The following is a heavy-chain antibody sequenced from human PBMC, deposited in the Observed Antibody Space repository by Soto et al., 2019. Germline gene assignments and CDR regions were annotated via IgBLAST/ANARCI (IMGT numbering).Heavy chain of an antibody. CDR1: GGTFSSYA. Sequence: QVQLVQSGAEVKKPGSSVKVSCKASGGTFSSYAISWVRQAPGQGLEWMGGIIPIFGTANYAQKFQGRVTITXXEXTXXAYMALSSLRSEDTAVYYCASETSSSRRPYWYFDLWGRGTLVTVSS. J-gene: IGHJ2*01. V-gene: IGHV1-69*05. CDR3: ASETSSSRRPYWYFDL. CDR2: IIPIFGTA. D-gene: IGHD6-6*01.